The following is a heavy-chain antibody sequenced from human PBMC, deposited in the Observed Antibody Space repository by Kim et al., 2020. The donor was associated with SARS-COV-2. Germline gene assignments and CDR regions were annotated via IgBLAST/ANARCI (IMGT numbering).Heavy chain of an antibody. CDR3: VRDMNPTFYDY. CDR2: VNAANDQK. Sequence: ASVKVSCKASGYTFKTYPIHWLRQAPGQTLEWMGWVNAANDQKKYSQKFQGIITISMDTSANTAYMELRSLTTKDTAFYYCVRDMNPTFYDYWGQGTRVTVSS. V-gene: IGHV1-3*01. J-gene: IGHJ4*02. CDR1: GYTFKTYP. D-gene: IGHD3-16*01.